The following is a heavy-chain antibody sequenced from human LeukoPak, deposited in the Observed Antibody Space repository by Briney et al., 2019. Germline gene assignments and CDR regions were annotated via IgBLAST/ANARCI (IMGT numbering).Heavy chain of an antibody. J-gene: IGHJ4*02. CDR3: ARGPPSGYGTTWFDY. V-gene: IGHV3-7*01. CDR1: GFTFPSYW. CDR2: IKSGGSDK. Sequence: GGSLRLSCAASGFTFPSYWVGWVRQAPGKGLEWVASIKSGGSDKYYVDSVKGRFTISRDDAKNSLYLEVNNLRAEDTAVYYCARGPPSGYGTTWFDYWGQGTLVTVSS. D-gene: IGHD2/OR15-2a*01.